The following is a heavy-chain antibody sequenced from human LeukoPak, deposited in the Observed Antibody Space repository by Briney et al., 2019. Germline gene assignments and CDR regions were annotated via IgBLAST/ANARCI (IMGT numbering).Heavy chain of an antibody. D-gene: IGHD3-22*01. Sequence: GGSLRLSCAASGFTFSNYWMHWVRQAPGKGLVWVSRINSDGINTSYADSVKGRLTISRDNAKNTLNLQMNSLRAEDTAVYYCAREGPYYYETFDYWGQGTLVTVSS. CDR3: AREGPYYYETFDY. CDR1: GFTFSNYW. CDR2: INSDGINT. J-gene: IGHJ4*02. V-gene: IGHV3-74*01.